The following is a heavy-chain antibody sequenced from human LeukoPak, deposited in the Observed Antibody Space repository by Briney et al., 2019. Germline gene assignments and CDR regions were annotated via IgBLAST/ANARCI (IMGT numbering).Heavy chain of an antibody. V-gene: IGHV3-30*02. CDR1: GFTFSSYG. CDR3: AKDNYYYDSSGYWDY. D-gene: IGHD3-22*01. CDR2: IRYDGSNK. J-gene: IGHJ4*02. Sequence: PGGSLRLSCAASGFTFSSYGMHWVRQAPGKGLEWVAFIRYDGSNKYYADSVKGRFTISRDNSKNTLYLQMNSLRAEDTAVYYCAKDNYYYDSSGYWDYWGQGTLVTVSS.